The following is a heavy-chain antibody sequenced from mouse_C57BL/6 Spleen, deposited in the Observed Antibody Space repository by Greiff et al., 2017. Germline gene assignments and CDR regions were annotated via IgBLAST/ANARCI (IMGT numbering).Heavy chain of an antibody. CDR2: IYPGDGDT. Sequence: QVQLKQSGPELVKPGASVKISCKASGYAFSSSWMNWVKQRPGKGLEWIGRIYPGDGDTNYNGKFKGKATLTADKSSSTAYMQLSSLTAEDSAVYFCARGGNYYGSSRYWYFEGWGTGTTVTVSS. D-gene: IGHD1-1*01. V-gene: IGHV1-82*01. J-gene: IGHJ1*03. CDR1: GYAFSSSW. CDR3: ARGGNYYGSSRYWYFEG.